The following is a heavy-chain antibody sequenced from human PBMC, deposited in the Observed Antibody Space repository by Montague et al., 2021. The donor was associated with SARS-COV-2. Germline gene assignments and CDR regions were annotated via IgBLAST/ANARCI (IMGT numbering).Heavy chain of an antibody. CDR2: IYYSGST. Sequence: SETLSLTCTVSGASINSNTYFWGWMRQPPGKGLEWIGCIYYSGSTYYNPSLKSRFTISVDTSKNQFSLKLNSVTAADTAVYYCARPLLRGLYYCWDVWGQGTPVTVSS. CDR1: GASINSNTYF. J-gene: IGHJ6*02. V-gene: IGHV4-39*01. D-gene: IGHD2-15*01. CDR3: ARPLLRGLYYCWDV.